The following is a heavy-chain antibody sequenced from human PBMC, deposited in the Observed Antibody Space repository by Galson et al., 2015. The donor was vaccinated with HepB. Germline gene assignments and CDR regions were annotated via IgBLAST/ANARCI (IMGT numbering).Heavy chain of an antibody. Sequence: SLRLSCAASGFTFTSYTMHWVRQAPGKGLEWVAVVSFDGFNKYYTDSVKGRFTISRDNSNNTLHLQLDSPRTEDTAVYYCVRDSWGKYYDTNGRLYWGQGTLVTVSS. J-gene: IGHJ4*02. CDR3: VRDSWGKYYDTNGRLY. CDR2: VSFDGFNK. V-gene: IGHV3-30-3*01. D-gene: IGHD2-8*01. CDR1: GFTFTSYT.